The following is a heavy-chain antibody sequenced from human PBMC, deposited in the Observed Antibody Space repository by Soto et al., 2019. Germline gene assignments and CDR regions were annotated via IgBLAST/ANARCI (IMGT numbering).Heavy chain of an antibody. CDR2: MNPNSGNT. V-gene: IGHV1-8*01. CDR3: ARALYDYVWGSYPPLKDYYFDY. J-gene: IGHJ4*02. D-gene: IGHD3-16*02. CDR1: GYPLTSYD. Sequence: GXAVKVTCNAAGYPLTSYDINWVRRAAGQGLEWMGWMNPNSGNTGYAQKFQGRVTMTRNTSISTAYMELSSLRSEDTAVYYRARALYDYVWGSYPPLKDYYFDYWGQGTLVTVSS.